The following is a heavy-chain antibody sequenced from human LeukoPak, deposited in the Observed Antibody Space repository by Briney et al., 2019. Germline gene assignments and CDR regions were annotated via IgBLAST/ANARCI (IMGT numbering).Heavy chain of an antibody. J-gene: IGHJ5*02. V-gene: IGHV3-23*01. CDR1: GFTLSSFA. Sequence: GGSLRLSCAASGFTLSSFAMSWVRQAPGKGLEWVSAISGSGGSTYYADSVKGRFTISRDNSKNTLYLQMNSLRAEDTAVYYCAKGGYCSGGSCYYYNWFDPWGQGTLVTVSS. D-gene: IGHD2-15*01. CDR2: ISGSGGST. CDR3: AKGGYCSGGSCYYYNWFDP.